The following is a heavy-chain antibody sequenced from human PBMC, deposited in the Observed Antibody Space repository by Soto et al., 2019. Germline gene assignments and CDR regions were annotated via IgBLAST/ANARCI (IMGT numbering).Heavy chain of an antibody. D-gene: IGHD3-10*01. V-gene: IGHV4-34*01. J-gene: IGHJ4*02. CDR3: ARVPSSGPMTTNDY. CDR2: INHSGST. CDR1: GGSFSGYY. Sequence: QVQLQQWGAGLLKPSETLSLTCAVYGGSFSGYYWSWIRQPPGKGLEWIGEINHSGSTNYNPSLKSRVTISVDTSKNQFSLKLRSVTAADTAVYYCARVPSSGPMTTNDYWGEGTRVTVSS.